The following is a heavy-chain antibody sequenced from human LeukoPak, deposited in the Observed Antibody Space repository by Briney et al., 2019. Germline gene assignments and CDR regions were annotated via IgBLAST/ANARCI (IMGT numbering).Heavy chain of an antibody. Sequence: TLSLTCTVSGGFISSGDYYWSWIRQPPGKGLEWIGYIYYSGSTYYNPSLKSRVTISVDTSKNQFSLKLSSVTAADTAVYYCARVRSVREYYDFWSGYYVDPWGQGTLVTVSS. CDR2: IYYSGST. CDR1: GGFISSGDYY. V-gene: IGHV4-30-4*08. D-gene: IGHD3-3*01. CDR3: ARVRSVREYYDFWSGYYVDP. J-gene: IGHJ5*02.